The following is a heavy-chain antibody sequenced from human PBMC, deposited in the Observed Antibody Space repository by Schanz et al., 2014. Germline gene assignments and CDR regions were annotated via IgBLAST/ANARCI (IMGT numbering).Heavy chain of an antibody. D-gene: IGHD3-9*01. CDR2: IYSGIGA. Sequence: EVQLVESGGGLVQPGGSLRLSCAVSGFTVSSNHMSWVRQAPGKGLEWVSVIYSGIGAYYADSVKDRFTVSRVNSKNTVYLQMNRLRAEDTAVYYCAKAEYDILTDSYSRLDPWGQGTLVTVSS. J-gene: IGHJ5*02. CDR3: AKAEYDILTDSYSRLDP. CDR1: GFTVSSNH. V-gene: IGHV3-66*01.